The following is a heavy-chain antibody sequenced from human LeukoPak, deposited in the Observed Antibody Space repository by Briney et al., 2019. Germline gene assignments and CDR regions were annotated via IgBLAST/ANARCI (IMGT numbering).Heavy chain of an antibody. CDR3: ARICSSTSCRPDY. V-gene: IGHV1-69*04. D-gene: IGHD2-2*01. J-gene: IGHJ4*02. CDR2: IIPILGIA. Sequence: SVKVSCKASGGTFSSYAISWVRQAPGQGLEWMGRIIPILGIANYAQKFQGRVTITADKSTSTAYMELSSLRSEDTAVYYCARICSSTSCRPDYWGQGTLVTVSS. CDR1: GGTFSSYA.